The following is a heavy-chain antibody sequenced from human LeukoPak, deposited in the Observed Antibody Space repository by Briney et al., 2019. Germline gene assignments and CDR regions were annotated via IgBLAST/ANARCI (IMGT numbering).Heavy chain of an antibody. D-gene: IGHD3-3*01. J-gene: IGHJ4*02. CDR1: GFTFNRYA. Sequence: GGSLRLSCAASGFTFNRYAMSWFRQAPGKGLEWVSTISVGAEYIFYADSVKGRFTISRDDSNNALYLQMHSLRAEDTALYYCASGPPFLKYFEYWGQGTLVTVSS. CDR3: ASGPPFLKYFEY. V-gene: IGHV3-23*01. CDR2: ISVGAEYI.